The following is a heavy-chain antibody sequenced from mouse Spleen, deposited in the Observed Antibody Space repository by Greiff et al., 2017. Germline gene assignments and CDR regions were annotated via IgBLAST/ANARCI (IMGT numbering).Heavy chain of an antibody. CDR3: ARGGRLLRYFDY. CDR1: GYAFSSSW. J-gene: IGHJ2*01. CDR2: IYPGDGDT. Sequence: VQLQESGPELVKPGASVKISCKASGYAFSSSWMNWVKQRPGQGLEWIGRIYPGDGDTNYNGKFKGKATLTADKSSSTAYMQLSSLTSEDSAVYFCARGGRLLRYFDYWGQGTTLTVSS. D-gene: IGHD2-3*01. V-gene: IGHV1-82*01.